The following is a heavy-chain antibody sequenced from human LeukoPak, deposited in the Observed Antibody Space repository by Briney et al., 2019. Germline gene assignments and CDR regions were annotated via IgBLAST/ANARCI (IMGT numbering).Heavy chain of an antibody. CDR3: VRASGIVATISGY. D-gene: IGHD5-12*01. Sequence: ASVKVSCKASGYTFTGYYMHWVRQAPGQGLEWMGWINPNSGGTNYAQKFQGRVTMTRDTSISTAYMELSRLRSDDTAVYYCVRASGIVATISGYWGQGTLVTVSS. CDR2: INPNSGGT. V-gene: IGHV1-2*02. J-gene: IGHJ4*02. CDR1: GYTFTGYY.